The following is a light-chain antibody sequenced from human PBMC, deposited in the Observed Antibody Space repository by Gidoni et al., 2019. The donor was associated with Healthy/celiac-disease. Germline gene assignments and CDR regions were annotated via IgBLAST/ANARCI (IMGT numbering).Light chain of an antibody. J-gene: IGKJ1*01. CDR3: QQYDNLWWT. V-gene: IGKV1-33*01. Sequence: DIQMTQSPSSLSASVGDRVTITCQASQDISNYLNWYQQKPGKAPKLLIYDASNLETGVPSRFSGSGSGTDFTFTISSLQPEDIATYYCQQYDNLWWTFGQXTKVEIK. CDR1: QDISNY. CDR2: DAS.